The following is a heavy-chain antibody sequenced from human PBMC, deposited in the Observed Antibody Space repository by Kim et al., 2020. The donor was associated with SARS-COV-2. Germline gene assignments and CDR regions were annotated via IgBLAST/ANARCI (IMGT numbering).Heavy chain of an antibody. D-gene: IGHD3-10*01. V-gene: IGHV1-69*13. CDR1: GGTFSSYA. Sequence: SVKVSCKASGGTFSSYAISWVRQAPGQGLEWMGGIIPIFGTANYAQKFQGRVTITADESTSTAYMELSSLRSEDTAVYYCARDQGTYYGSGSYYPISRYYYGMDVWGQGTTVTVSS. CDR3: ARDQGTYYGSGSYYPISRYYYGMDV. CDR2: IIPIFGTA. J-gene: IGHJ6*02.